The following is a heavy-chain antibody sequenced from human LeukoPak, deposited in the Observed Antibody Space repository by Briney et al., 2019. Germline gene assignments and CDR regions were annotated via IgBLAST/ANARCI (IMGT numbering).Heavy chain of an antibody. CDR3: ARVVSGYYNWFDP. CDR2: IYYSGST. CDR1: GGSISSYY. J-gene: IGHJ5*02. V-gene: IGHV4-59*01. Sequence: SETLSLTCTVSGGSISSYYWSWIRQPPGKGLEWIGYIYYSGSTNYNPSLKSRVTISVDTSKNQFSLKLSSVTAADTAVYYCARVVSGYYNWFDPWGQGTLVTVSS. D-gene: IGHD3-9*01.